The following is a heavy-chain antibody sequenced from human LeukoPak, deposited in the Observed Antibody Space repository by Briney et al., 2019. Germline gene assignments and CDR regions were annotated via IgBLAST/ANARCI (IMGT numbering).Heavy chain of an antibody. J-gene: IGHJ4*02. Sequence: PSETLSLTCTVSGYSISSGYYWGWIRRPPGKGLEWIGSIYHSGSTYYNPSLKSRVTISVDTSKNQFSLKLSSVTAADTAVYYCARGSSYGGNSISYYWGQGTLVTVSS. CDR2: IYHSGST. CDR1: GYSISSGYY. D-gene: IGHD4-23*01. V-gene: IGHV4-38-2*02. CDR3: ARGSSYGGNSISYY.